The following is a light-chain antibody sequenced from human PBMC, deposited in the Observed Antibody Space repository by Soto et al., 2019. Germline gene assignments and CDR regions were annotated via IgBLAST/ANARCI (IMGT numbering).Light chain of an antibody. J-gene: IGKJ3*01. V-gene: IGKV1-39*01. CDR3: HQIDSIPPA. Sequence: DIQMTQSPSSLSASVGDRVTITCRARQSISSYLNWYQQKPGKAPKLLIYAASSLQSGVPSKFIGSLYVTDFTLTISSLQPEDIATYYCHQIDSIPPAFGPGTKVDIK. CDR2: AAS. CDR1: QSISSY.